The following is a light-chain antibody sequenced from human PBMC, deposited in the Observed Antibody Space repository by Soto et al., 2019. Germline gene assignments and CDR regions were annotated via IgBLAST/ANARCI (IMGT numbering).Light chain of an antibody. CDR3: AAWDDSLNAHYV. V-gene: IGLV1-44*01. J-gene: IGLJ1*01. CDR1: TSNIGSNP. CDR2: NNY. Sequence: QSVLTQPPSASETPGQRVTISCSGSTSNIGSNPVNWYQQPPGTAPKLLIYNNYQRPSGVPDRFSGSKSGTSASLAISGLQSEDEADYYCAAWDDSLNAHYVFGTGTKLTVL.